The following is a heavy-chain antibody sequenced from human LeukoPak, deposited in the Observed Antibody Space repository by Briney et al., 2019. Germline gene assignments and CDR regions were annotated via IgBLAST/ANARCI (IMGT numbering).Heavy chain of an antibody. J-gene: IGHJ1*01. CDR3: ASARESCIGSTCYEYFHH. D-gene: IGHD2-2*01. CDR2: FYSPGGT. CDR1: GFXVTTKS. Sequence: GGSLRLSCAASGFXVTTKSIAWVRQAPGRGLEWVSVFYSPGGTYYADSVHGRFTISRDNSLNTLFLQMNSLRVEDTAVYYCASARESCIGSTCYEYFHHWGQGTPLTVSS. V-gene: IGHV3-53*01.